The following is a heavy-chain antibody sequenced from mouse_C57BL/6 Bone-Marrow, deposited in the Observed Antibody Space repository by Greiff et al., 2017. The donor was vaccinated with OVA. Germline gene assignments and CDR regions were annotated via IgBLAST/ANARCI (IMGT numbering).Heavy chain of an antibody. D-gene: IGHD2-1*01. CDR1: GFTFSDAW. CDR2: IRNKANNHAT. V-gene: IGHV6-6*01. CDR3: TRLNYKGYYFDY. Sequence: EVQLVESGGGLVQPGGSMKLSCAASGFTFSDAWMDWVRQSPEKGLEWVAEIRNKANNHATYYAESVKGRFTISRDDSKSSVYLQMNSLRAEDTGIYYCTRLNYKGYYFDYWGQGTTLTVSS. J-gene: IGHJ2*01.